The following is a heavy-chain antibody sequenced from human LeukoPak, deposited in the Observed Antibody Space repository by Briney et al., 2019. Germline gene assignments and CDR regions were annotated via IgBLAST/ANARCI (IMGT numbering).Heavy chain of an antibody. CDR1: GGSISSGGYY. D-gene: IGHD2/OR15-2a*01. Sequence: SETLSLTCAVSGGSISSGGYYWSWIRQPPGKGLEWIGYIYHSGSTYYNPSLKSRVTISVDRSKNQFSLKLSSVTAADTAVYYCARANSAVFYYYGMDVWGQGTTVTVSS. V-gene: IGHV4-30-2*01. J-gene: IGHJ6*02. CDR2: IYHSGST. CDR3: ARANSAVFYYYGMDV.